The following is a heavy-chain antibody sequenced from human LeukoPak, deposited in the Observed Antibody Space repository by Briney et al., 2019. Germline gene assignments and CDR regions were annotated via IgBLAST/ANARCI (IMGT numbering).Heavy chain of an antibody. CDR1: GGSFSGYY. Sequence: PPETLSLTCAVYGGSFSGYYWSWIRQPPGKGLEWIGYIYYTGSTNYNPSLKSRVTISVDTSKNQFSLKLSSVTTADTAVYYCARALNYYDSSGYSTNLDPWGQGTLVTVSS. CDR2: IYYTGST. CDR3: ARALNYYDSSGYSTNLDP. D-gene: IGHD3-22*01. V-gene: IGHV4-59*01. J-gene: IGHJ5*02.